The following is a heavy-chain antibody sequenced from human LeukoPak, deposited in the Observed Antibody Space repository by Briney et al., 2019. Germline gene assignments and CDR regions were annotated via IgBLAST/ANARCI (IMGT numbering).Heavy chain of an antibody. CDR3: ARGRRDCSGDCYVAFDI. Sequence: GGSPRLSCAASGFTVSSNYMSWVRQAPGKGLEWVSVIYSGGSTYYADSVKGRFTISRDNSKNTLYLQMNSLRAEDTAVYYCARGRRDCSGDCYVAFDIWGQGTMVTVSS. J-gene: IGHJ3*02. D-gene: IGHD2-21*02. V-gene: IGHV3-66*01. CDR1: GFTVSSNY. CDR2: IYSGGST.